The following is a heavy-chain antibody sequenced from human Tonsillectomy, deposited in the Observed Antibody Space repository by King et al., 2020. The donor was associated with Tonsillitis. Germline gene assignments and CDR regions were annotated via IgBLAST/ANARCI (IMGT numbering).Heavy chain of an antibody. V-gene: IGHV3-30*04. CDR2: ISYDGSNE. CDR1: GFTFSSNA. D-gene: IGHD2-2*01. Sequence: VQLVESGGGVVQPGRSLRLSCAASGFTFSSNAMHWVRQAPGKGLEWVAFISYDGSNEYYADSVKGRFTISRDNSKNTLYLQMNSLRAEDSAVYYCGRGPVVVPDARPSYCYHMDVWGQGTTVTVSS. CDR3: GRGPVVVPDARPSYCYHMDV. J-gene: IGHJ6*02.